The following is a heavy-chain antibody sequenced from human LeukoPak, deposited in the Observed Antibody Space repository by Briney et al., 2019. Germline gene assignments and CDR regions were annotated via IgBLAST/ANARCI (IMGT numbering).Heavy chain of an antibody. D-gene: IGHD3-10*01. Sequence: SETLSLTCTVSGGSISSSSYYWGWIRQPPGKGLEWTGSIYYSGSIYYNPSLKSRVTISVDTSKNQFSLKLNSVTAADTAVYYCARTGGTVRFGELLTYYDYWGQGTLVTVSS. CDR3: ARTGGTVRFGELLTYYDY. CDR1: GGSISSSSYY. J-gene: IGHJ4*02. V-gene: IGHV4-39*01. CDR2: IYYSGSI.